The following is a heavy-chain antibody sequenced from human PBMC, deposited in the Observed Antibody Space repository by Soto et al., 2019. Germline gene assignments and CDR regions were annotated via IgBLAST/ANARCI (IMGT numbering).Heavy chain of an antibody. V-gene: IGHV3-48*02. CDR2: ITSSSDTI. D-gene: IGHD3-22*01. CDR3: ARVVVVIPQGYYYAMDV. Sequence: GGSLRLSCAASGLTFSSYWMSWVRQAPGRGLEWVAYITSSSDTIYYSDSVKGRFAISRDNGKNSLFLQMNSLRDEDTAVYYCARVVVVIPQGYYYAMDVWGQGTTVTVSS. CDR1: GLTFSSYW. J-gene: IGHJ6*02.